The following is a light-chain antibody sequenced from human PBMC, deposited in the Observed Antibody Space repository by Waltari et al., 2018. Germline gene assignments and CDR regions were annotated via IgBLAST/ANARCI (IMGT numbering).Light chain of an antibody. CDR3: SSYAGSTYV. Sequence: QSALTQPPSASGSPGQSVTISCTGTSTDVGGYKYVTWYQHHPGKAPKVLIYEVSKRPSGVPDRCSCSKSGNTASLTVSGLQAEDEADYYCSSYAGSTYVFGTGTKVTVL. CDR2: EVS. CDR1: STDVGGYKY. J-gene: IGLJ1*01. V-gene: IGLV2-8*01.